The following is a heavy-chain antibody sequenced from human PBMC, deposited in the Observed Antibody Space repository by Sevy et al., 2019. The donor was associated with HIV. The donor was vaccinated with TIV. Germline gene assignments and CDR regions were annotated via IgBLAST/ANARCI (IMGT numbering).Heavy chain of an antibody. V-gene: IGHV3-7*02. J-gene: IGHJ4*02. CDR1: AINIRDYW. Sequence: GGSLRLSCEASAINIRDYWMNWVRQAPGKGLEWVANINPDGSKIYYADSVKGRSTISRDSAKNSVFLQMTSPRAEDTAVYYCVRAIQLAASYWGQGMLVTVSS. CDR2: INPDGSKI. D-gene: IGHD2-15*01. CDR3: VRAIQLAASY.